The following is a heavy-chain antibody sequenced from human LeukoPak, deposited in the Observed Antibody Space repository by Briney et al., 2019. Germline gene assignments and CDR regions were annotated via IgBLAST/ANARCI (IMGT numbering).Heavy chain of an antibody. CDR1: GGSISSNSCY. CDR2: MHYSGST. CDR3: ARQRIVGATRDFDY. V-gene: IGHV4-39*01. J-gene: IGHJ4*02. D-gene: IGHD1-26*01. Sequence: SETLSLTCTVSGGSISSNSCYWGWIRQPPGKGLEWIGSMHYSGSTYYNPSLKSRVTISVDTSKNQFSLKLSSVTAADTAVYYCARQRIVGATRDFDYWGQGTLVTVSS.